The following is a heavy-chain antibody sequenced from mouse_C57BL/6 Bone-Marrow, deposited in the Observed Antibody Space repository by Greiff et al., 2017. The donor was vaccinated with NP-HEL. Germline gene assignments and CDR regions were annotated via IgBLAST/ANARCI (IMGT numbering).Heavy chain of an antibody. V-gene: IGHV3-1*01. CDR3: ARDYGNYVGFAY. D-gene: IGHD2-1*01. J-gene: IGHJ3*01. Sequence: ESGPGMVKPSQSLSLTCTVTGYSITSGYDWHWIRHFPGNKLEWMGYISYSGSTNYNPSLKSRISITHDTSKNHFFLKLNSVTTEDTATYYCARDYGNYVGFAYWGQGTLVTVSA. CDR2: ISYSGST. CDR1: GYSITSGYD.